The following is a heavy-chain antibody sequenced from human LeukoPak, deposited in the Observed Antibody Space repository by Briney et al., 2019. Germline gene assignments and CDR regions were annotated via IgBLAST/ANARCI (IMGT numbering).Heavy chain of an antibody. CDR1: GYTFTSYY. CDR2: INPSGGST. J-gene: IGHJ5*02. Sequence: ASVKVSCKASGYTFTSYYIHWVRQAPGQGLEWMGIINPSGGSTSYAQKFQGRVTMTRDTSTTTVYMELSSLRSEDTAVYYCASGGLYSSSSDWMSAWFDPWGQGTLVTVSS. CDR3: ASGGLYSSSSDWMSAWFDP. D-gene: IGHD6-6*01. V-gene: IGHV1-46*01.